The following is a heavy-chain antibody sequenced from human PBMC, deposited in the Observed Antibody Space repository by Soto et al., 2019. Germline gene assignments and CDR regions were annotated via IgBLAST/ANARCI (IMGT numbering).Heavy chain of an antibody. CDR3: AKYQGHDSSGYYPHYYYYYGMDV. CDR1: GFTFSSYA. D-gene: IGHD3-22*01. Sequence: PGGSLRLSCAASGFTFSSYAMSWVRQAPGKGLEWVSAISGSGGSTYYADSVKGRFTISRDNSKNTLYLQMNSLRAEDTAVYYCAKYQGHDSSGYYPHYYYYYGMDVWGQGTTVTVSS. CDR2: ISGSGGST. V-gene: IGHV3-23*01. J-gene: IGHJ6*02.